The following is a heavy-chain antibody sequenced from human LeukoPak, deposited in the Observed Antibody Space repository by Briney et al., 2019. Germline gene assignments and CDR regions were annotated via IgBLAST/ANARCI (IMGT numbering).Heavy chain of an antibody. CDR2: IYYSGST. J-gene: IGHJ4*02. D-gene: IGHD5-18*01. CDR1: GGSISSGDYY. Sequence: NPSETLSLTCTVSGGSISSGDYYWRWIRQPPGKGLEWIGYIYYSGSTYYNPSLKSRVTISVDTSKNQFSLKLSSVTAADTAMYYCARDIGYGGIDYWGQGTLVTVSS. CDR3: ARDIGYGGIDY. V-gene: IGHV4-30-4*01.